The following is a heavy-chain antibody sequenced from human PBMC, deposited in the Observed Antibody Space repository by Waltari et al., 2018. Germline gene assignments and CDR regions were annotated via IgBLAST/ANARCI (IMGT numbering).Heavy chain of an antibody. CDR3: ARQGASGWSNWFDP. Sequence: QVHLQESGPGLVKPSQTLSLTCTVSGGPLRRGSALWSWIRQSAGKGLEWIGHVSTSGNTRYKASLKSRVTISMDTSKNEFSLKLTSVTAADTAVYYCARQGASGWSNWFDPWGQGTLVTVSS. D-gene: IGHD6-19*01. V-gene: IGHV4-61*09. J-gene: IGHJ5*02. CDR1: GGPLRRGSAL. CDR2: VSTSGNT.